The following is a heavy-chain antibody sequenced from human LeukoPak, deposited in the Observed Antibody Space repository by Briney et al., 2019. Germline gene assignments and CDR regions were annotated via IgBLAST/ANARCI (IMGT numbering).Heavy chain of an antibody. CDR2: ISYGGSNK. D-gene: IGHD1-26*01. J-gene: IGHJ4*02. V-gene: IGHV3-30-3*01. CDR3: TSKGGALNYFDY. Sequence: GGSLRLSCAASGFTFSSYAMHWVRQAPGKGLEWVAVISYGGSNKYYADSVKGRFTISRDNAKNLLYLQMNSLRAEDTAVYYRTSKGGALNYFDYWGQGTLVTVSS. CDR1: GFTFSSYA.